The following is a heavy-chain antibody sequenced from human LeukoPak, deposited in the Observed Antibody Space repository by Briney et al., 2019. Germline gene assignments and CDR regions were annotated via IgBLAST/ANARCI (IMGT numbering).Heavy chain of an antibody. D-gene: IGHD6-19*01. Sequence: GGSLRLSCAASGFTFSSYSMNWVRQAPGKGLEWASSISSSSSYIYYADSVKGRFTISRDNAKNSLYLQMNSLRAEDTAVYYCARDPIAVAGNWGQGTLVTVSS. CDR2: ISSSSSYI. CDR3: ARDPIAVAGN. CDR1: GFTFSSYS. V-gene: IGHV3-21*01. J-gene: IGHJ4*02.